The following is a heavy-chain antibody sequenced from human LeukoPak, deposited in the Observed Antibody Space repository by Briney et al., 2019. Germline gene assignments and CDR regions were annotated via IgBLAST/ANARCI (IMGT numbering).Heavy chain of an antibody. D-gene: IGHD3-22*01. Sequence: PGGSLRLSCAASGFTFSSYWMSWVRQAPGKGLEWVANIKQDGSEKYYVDSVKGRLTISRDNAKNSLYLQMNSLRAEDTAVYYCARAKYYYDSSGYYGFDYWGQGTLVSVSS. J-gene: IGHJ4*02. CDR2: IKQDGSEK. V-gene: IGHV3-7*01. CDR3: ARAKYYYDSSGYYGFDY. CDR1: GFTFSSYW.